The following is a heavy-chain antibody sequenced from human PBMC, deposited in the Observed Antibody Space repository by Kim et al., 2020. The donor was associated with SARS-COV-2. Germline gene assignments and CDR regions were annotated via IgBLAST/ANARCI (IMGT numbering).Heavy chain of an antibody. CDR2: TYYRFKWYN. CDR3: ARDSVRHFDY. V-gene: IGHV6-1*01. CDR1: GDSVSSNNVA. Sequence: SQTLSLTCAISGDSVSSNNVAWNWIRQSPSRGLEWLGRTYYRFKWYNDYAVSVKSRITNNPDTSKNQFSLQLNSVTPVDTAVYYCARDSVRHFDYWGQGTLVTVSS. J-gene: IGHJ4*02. D-gene: IGHD6-6*01.